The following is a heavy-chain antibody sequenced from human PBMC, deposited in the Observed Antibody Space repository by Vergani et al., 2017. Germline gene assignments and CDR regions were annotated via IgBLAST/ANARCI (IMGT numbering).Heavy chain of an antibody. Sequence: QVQLVQSGAEVKKPGSSVKVSCKASGGTFSSYTISWVRQAPGQGLEWMGRIIPILGIANYAQKFQGRVTITADKSTSTAYMELSSLRSEDKAVYYCAMLLDSSRTFDYWGQGTLVTVSS. D-gene: IGHD6-13*01. J-gene: IGHJ4*02. CDR2: IIPILGIA. V-gene: IGHV1-69*02. CDR3: AMLLDSSRTFDY. CDR1: GGTFSSYT.